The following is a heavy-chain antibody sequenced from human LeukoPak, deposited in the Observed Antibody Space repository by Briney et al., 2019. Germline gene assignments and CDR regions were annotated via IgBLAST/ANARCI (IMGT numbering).Heavy chain of an antibody. CDR1: GGSLSSSSYY. Sequence: PSQTLSLTCTVSGGSLSSSSYYWGWIRQPPGKGLEWIGSIYYSGSTYYNPSLKSRVTISVDTSKNQFSLKLSSVTAADTGVYYCETLRIVGATGLVDYWRQGTMVTVSS. D-gene: IGHD1-26*01. V-gene: IGHV4-39*01. CDR2: IYYSGST. J-gene: IGHJ4*02. CDR3: ETLRIVGATGLVDY.